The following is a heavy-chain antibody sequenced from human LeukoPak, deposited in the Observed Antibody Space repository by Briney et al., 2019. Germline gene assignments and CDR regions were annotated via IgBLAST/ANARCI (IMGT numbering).Heavy chain of an antibody. V-gene: IGHV1-18*01. J-gene: IGHJ4*02. CDR3: ARTLSDDFWSSYQDY. Sequence: ASVKVSCKPSGYTFISYGFSWVRQAPGQGLECMGWISAYNGNTNYAQKFQGRLTLTTDTSTSTAYMELRSLRSDDKAVYYCARTLSDDFWSSYQDYWGQGTLVTVSS. CDR1: GYTFISYG. D-gene: IGHD3-3*01. CDR2: ISAYNGNT.